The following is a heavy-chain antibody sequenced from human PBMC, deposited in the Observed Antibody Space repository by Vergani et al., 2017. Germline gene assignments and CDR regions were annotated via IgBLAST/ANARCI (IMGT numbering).Heavy chain of an antibody. D-gene: IGHD4-17*01. CDR2: FDPEDGET. CDR3: ATDLTGAHYGY. J-gene: IGHJ4*02. V-gene: IGHV1-24*01. Sequence: QVQLVQSGAEVKKPGASVKVSCKVSGYTLTELSMHWVRQAPGKGLEWMGGFDPEDGETIYAQKFQGRVTMTADTSTDTAYMELSSLRSEDTAVYYCATDLTGAHYGYWGQGTLVTVSA. CDR1: GYTLTELS.